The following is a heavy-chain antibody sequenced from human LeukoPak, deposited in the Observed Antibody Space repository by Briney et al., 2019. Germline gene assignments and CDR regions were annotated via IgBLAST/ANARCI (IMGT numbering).Heavy chain of an antibody. CDR1: GFTFSSYS. V-gene: IGHV3-21*01. J-gene: IGHJ4*02. D-gene: IGHD3-16*02. CDR2: ISSSSSYI. CDR3: ARDIEGRWYDYVWGSYRWFDY. Sequence: PGGSLRLSCAASGFTFSSYSMNWVRQAPGKGLEWVSSISSSSSYIYYADSVKGRFTISRDNAKNSLYLQMNSLRAEDTAVYYCARDIEGRWYDYVWGSYRWFDYWGQGTLVTVSS.